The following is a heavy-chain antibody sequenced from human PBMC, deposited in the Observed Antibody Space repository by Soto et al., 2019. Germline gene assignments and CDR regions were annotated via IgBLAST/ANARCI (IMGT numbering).Heavy chain of an antibody. V-gene: IGHV3-74*01. Sequence: GGSLRLSCAASGFTFSSYWMHWVRQAPGKGLVWVSRINSDGSSTSYADSVKGRFTISRDNAKNTLYLQMNSLRAEDTAVYYCARDYYDILTGPGGWFDPWGQGTLVTVSS. CDR2: INSDGSST. CDR3: ARDYYDILTGPGGWFDP. D-gene: IGHD3-9*01. CDR1: GFTFSSYW. J-gene: IGHJ5*02.